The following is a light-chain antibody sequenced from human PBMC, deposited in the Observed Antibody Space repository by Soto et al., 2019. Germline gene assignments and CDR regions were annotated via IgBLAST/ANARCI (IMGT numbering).Light chain of an antibody. CDR3: TSYASGSSHVV. CDR1: SSDIGGYDY. V-gene: IGLV2-14*01. J-gene: IGLJ2*01. Sequence: ALTQPASVSGSPGQSITLSCTGTSSDIGGYDYVSWYQRHPGKAPKLIIYDVNNRPSGVFNRFSGSKSGNTASLTISGLQAEDEADYYCTSYASGSSHVVFGGGTKLTVL. CDR2: DVN.